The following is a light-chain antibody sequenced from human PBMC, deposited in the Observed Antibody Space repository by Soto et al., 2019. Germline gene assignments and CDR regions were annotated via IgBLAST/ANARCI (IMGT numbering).Light chain of an antibody. J-gene: IGKJ1*01. V-gene: IGKV3-20*01. Sequence: ESGLAQSPGTLSLSPGESATLSCRASQSVSSSFLAWYQQKAGQAPRLLIYGASRRATGIPDRFSGSGSGTDFTLTISRLEPEDFAVYYCQQYVSSPWAFGQGTKVDIK. CDR1: QSVSSSF. CDR2: GAS. CDR3: QQYVSSPWA.